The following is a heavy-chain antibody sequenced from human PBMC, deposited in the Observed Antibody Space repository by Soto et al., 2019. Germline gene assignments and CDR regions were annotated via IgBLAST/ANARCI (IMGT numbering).Heavy chain of an antibody. Sequence: ASVKVSCKASGYIFSNYGITWVRQAPGQGLEWMGWISGYNGNTNYAQKLQGRVTMTTDTSSSTAYVELRSLRSDDTAVYYCARDRSADRFVQYFQHWGPGTLVTVSS. CDR1: GYIFSNYG. V-gene: IGHV1-18*01. CDR3: ARDRSADRFVQYFQH. CDR2: ISGYNGNT. J-gene: IGHJ1*01. D-gene: IGHD6-19*01.